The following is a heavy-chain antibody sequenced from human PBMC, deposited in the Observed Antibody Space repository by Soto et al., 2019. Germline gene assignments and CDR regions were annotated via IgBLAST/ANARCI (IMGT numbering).Heavy chain of an antibody. CDR3: AKGAVQDLWSGYYTLFDY. J-gene: IGHJ4*02. V-gene: IGHV3-30*18. D-gene: IGHD3-3*01. Sequence: PGGSLRLSCAASGFTFSTYGMHWVRQAPGKGLEWVAVISYDAKHKYYADSLKGRFTISRDNSKNTLYLQMNSLRAEDTAVYYCAKGAVQDLWSGYYTLFDYWGQGTLVTVSS. CDR1: GFTFSTYG. CDR2: ISYDAKHK.